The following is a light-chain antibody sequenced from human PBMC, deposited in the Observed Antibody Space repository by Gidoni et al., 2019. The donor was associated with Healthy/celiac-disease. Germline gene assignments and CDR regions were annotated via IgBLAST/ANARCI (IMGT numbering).Light chain of an antibody. V-gene: IGLV2-14*01. CDR1: SSDVGGYNY. CDR3: SSYTSSSRWV. Sequence: QSALTQPASVSGSPGQSITISCTGTSSDVGGYNYVSWYQQHPGKPPKLMIYDVSNRPSGVSNRFSGSKSGNTASLTISGLQAEDEADYYCSSYTSSSRWVFGGGTKLTVL. J-gene: IGLJ3*02. CDR2: DVS.